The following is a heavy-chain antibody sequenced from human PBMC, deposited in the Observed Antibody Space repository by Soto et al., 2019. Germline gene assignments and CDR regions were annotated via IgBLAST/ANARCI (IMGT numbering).Heavy chain of an antibody. CDR2: IYYSGST. Sequence: SETPALTCTVSGCSISSSSYYCCWILQPPGKGLEWIGSIYYSGSTYYNPSLKSRVTISVDTSKNQFSLKLSSVTAADTAVYYCARQRRDYYILKGYYKHRGYFDYWGQGTLVTVSS. V-gene: IGHV4-39*01. CDR3: ARQRRDYYILKGYYKHRGYFDY. D-gene: IGHD3-9*01. J-gene: IGHJ4*01. CDR1: GCSISSSSYY.